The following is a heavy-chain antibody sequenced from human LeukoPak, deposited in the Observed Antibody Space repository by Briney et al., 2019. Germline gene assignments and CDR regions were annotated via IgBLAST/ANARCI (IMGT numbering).Heavy chain of an antibody. CDR3: AKFRPITSVAGTIFHY. Sequence: GGSLRLSCAASGFTFSNYAMSWVRQAPGKGLEWVSAISGSGGSTYYADSVKGRFTISRDNSKNTLYLQMNTLRAEDTAVYYCAKFRPITSVAGTIFHYWGQGTLVTVSS. J-gene: IGHJ4*02. CDR1: GFTFSNYA. CDR2: ISGSGGST. D-gene: IGHD6-19*01. V-gene: IGHV3-23*01.